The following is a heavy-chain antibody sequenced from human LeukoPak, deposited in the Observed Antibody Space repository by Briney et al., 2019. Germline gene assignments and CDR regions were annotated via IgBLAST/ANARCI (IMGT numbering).Heavy chain of an antibody. Sequence: ASVKVSCKASSYTFTSYGISWVRQAPGQGLEWMGWISAYNGNTNYAQKLQGRVTMTTDTSTSTAYMELRSLRSDDTAVYYCAWENRDGYNKDYWGQGTLVTVSS. CDR3: AWENRDGYNKDY. J-gene: IGHJ4*02. D-gene: IGHD5-24*01. CDR2: ISAYNGNT. CDR1: SYTFTSYG. V-gene: IGHV1-18*01.